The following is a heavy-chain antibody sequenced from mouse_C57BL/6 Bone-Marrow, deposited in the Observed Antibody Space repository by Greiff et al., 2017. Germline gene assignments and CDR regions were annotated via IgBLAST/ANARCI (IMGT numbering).Heavy chain of an antibody. D-gene: IGHD1-1*01. V-gene: IGHV5-6*01. Sequence: EVNVVESGGDLVKPGGSLKLSCAASGFTFSSYGMSWVRQTPDKRLEWVATISSGGSYTYYPDSVKGRFTISRDNAKNTLYLQMSSLESEDTSMYYCARHLRGYFDVWGTGTTVTVSS. CDR3: ARHLRGYFDV. CDR2: ISSGGSYT. J-gene: IGHJ1*03. CDR1: GFTFSSYG.